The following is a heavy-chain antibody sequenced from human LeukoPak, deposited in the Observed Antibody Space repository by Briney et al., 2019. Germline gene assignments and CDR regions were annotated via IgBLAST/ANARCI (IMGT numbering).Heavy chain of an antibody. CDR1: GFTFSSYA. CDR3: AKGAHIVVVVAATGSDY. J-gene: IGHJ4*02. CDR2: ISGSGGST. Sequence: QTGGSPRLSCAASGFTFSSYAMSWVRQAPGKGLEWVSAISGSGGSTYYADSVKGRFTISRDNSKNTLYLQMNSLRAEDTAVYYCAKGAHIVVVVAATGSDYWGQGTLVTVSS. V-gene: IGHV3-23*01. D-gene: IGHD2-15*01.